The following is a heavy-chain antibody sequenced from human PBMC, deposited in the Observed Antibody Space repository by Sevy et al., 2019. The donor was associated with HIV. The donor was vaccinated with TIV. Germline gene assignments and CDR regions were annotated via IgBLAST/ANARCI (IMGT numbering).Heavy chain of an antibody. Sequence: GGSLRLSCAASGFTFSSHAMHWVRQAPGKGLEWMAAISYEGSSKYYADSVKGRFTISRDDSKNTLYLQMSSLRAGDTAVYYCARDGGYSVNFLPSGYWGQGTLVTVSS. J-gene: IGHJ4*02. CDR1: GFTFSSHA. V-gene: IGHV3-30-3*01. D-gene: IGHD3-10*02. CDR2: ISYEGSSK. CDR3: ARDGGYSVNFLPSGY.